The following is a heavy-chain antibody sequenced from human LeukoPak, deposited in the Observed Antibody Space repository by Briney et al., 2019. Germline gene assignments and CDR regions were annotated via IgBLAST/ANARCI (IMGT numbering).Heavy chain of an antibody. CDR1: GGSVSSDGYS. CDR2: IYHSAST. Sequence: SQTLSLTCVVSGGSVSSDGYSWSWIRQPPGKGLEWIGCIYHSASTYYNPSLKSRVSISVDRSKNQFSLKLSSVTAADTAVYYCARDWGTFRPGEGSAFDIWGQGTMVTVSS. V-gene: IGHV4-30-2*01. CDR3: ARDWGTFRPGEGSAFDI. J-gene: IGHJ3*02. D-gene: IGHD3-16*01.